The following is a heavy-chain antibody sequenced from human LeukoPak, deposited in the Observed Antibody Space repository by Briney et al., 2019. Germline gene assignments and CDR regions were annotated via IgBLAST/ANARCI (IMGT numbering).Heavy chain of an antibody. CDR1: ADSISNFW. J-gene: IGHJ3*02. D-gene: IGHD2-15*01. CDR2: IHTSGGN. V-gene: IGHV4-4*07. CDR3: ARFPSFYDLSGAANAFDI. Sequence: PSETLSLTCTVSADSISNFWWNWIRLPAGEGLEWIGRIHTSGGNNYNPSLRSRVTMSLDTSKNQFSLQLTSVTAADTAVYYCARFPSFYDLSGAANAFDIWGQGTMVIVSS.